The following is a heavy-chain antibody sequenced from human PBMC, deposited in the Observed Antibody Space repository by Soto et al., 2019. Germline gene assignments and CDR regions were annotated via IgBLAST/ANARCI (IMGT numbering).Heavy chain of an antibody. CDR2: INHSGST. D-gene: IGHD5-18*01. Sequence: SETLSLTCAVYGGSFSGYYWSWIRQPPGKGLEWIGEINHSGSTNYNPSLKSRVTISVDTSKNQFSLKLSSVTAADTAVYYCARGGVQHRGYSYGTYYYYYYMDVWGKGTTVTVSS. V-gene: IGHV4-34*01. CDR1: GGSFSGYY. J-gene: IGHJ6*03. CDR3: ARGGVQHRGYSYGTYYYYYYMDV.